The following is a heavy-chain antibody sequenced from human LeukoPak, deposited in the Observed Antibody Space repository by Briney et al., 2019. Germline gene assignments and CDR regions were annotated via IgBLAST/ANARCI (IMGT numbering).Heavy chain of an antibody. CDR1: GYTFTGYC. CDR3: ARDRRYYDYVWGSYRPHDWFDP. Sequence: GASVKVSCKASGYTFTGYCMHWVRQAPGQGLEWMGWINPNSGGTNYAQKFQGRVTMTRDTSISTAYMELSRLRSDDTAVYYCARDRRYYDYVWGSYRPHDWFDPWGQGTLVTVSS. J-gene: IGHJ5*02. D-gene: IGHD3-16*02. CDR2: INPNSGGT. V-gene: IGHV1-2*02.